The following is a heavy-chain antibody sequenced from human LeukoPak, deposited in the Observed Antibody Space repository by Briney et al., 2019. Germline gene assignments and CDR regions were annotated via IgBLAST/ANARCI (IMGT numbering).Heavy chain of an antibody. CDR3: AREAGSYDY. Sequence: SETLSLTCTVSGYSISSGYYWGWIRQPPGKGLEWIGSIYHSGSTYYNPSLKSRVTMSVDTSKNQFSLKLTSVTAADTAVYYCAREAGSYDYWGQGTLVTVPS. V-gene: IGHV4-38-2*02. CDR2: IYHSGST. CDR1: GYSISSGYY. J-gene: IGHJ4*02.